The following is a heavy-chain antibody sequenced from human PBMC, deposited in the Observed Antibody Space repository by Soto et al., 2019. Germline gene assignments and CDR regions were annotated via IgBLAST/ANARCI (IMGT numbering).Heavy chain of an antibody. Sequence: LSLTCTVSGGSVSSGSYYWSWIRQPPGKGLEWIGYIYYSGSTNYNPSLKSRVTISVDTSKNQFSLKLSSVTAADTAVYYCASETGYDVYWFVLWGPRT. CDR1: GGSVSSGSYY. D-gene: IGHD3-9*01. CDR3: ASETGYDVYWFVL. V-gene: IGHV4-61*01. J-gene: IGHJ5*02. CDR2: IYYSGST.